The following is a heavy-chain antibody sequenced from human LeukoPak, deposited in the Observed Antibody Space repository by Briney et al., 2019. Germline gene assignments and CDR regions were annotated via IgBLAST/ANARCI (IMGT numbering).Heavy chain of an antibody. D-gene: IGHD1-26*01. V-gene: IGHV3-74*01. Sequence: GGSLRLSCAASGFTFFNTYWIHWVRLAPGKGLVWVSHITGDGSGTRYADSVKGRFTISRDNSKNTLYLQMNSLRAEDTAVYYCAKEGQSHSGSYYFDYWGQGTLVTVSS. CDR3: AKEGQSHSGSYYFDY. CDR1: GFTFFNTYW. CDR2: ITGDGSGT. J-gene: IGHJ4*02.